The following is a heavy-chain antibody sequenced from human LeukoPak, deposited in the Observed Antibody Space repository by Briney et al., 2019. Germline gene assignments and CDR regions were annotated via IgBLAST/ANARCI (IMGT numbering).Heavy chain of an antibody. Sequence: PGGSLRLSCAASGFTFSTYSMNWVRQAPGKGLEWVSYISTGSSTMYYADSVKGRFTISRDNSKSTLCLQMNSLRAEDTAVYYCAKQLGYCSDGSCYFPYWGQGTLVTVSS. CDR1: GFTFSTYS. J-gene: IGHJ4*02. CDR2: ISTGSSTM. V-gene: IGHV3-48*01. CDR3: AKQLGYCSDGSCYFPY. D-gene: IGHD2-15*01.